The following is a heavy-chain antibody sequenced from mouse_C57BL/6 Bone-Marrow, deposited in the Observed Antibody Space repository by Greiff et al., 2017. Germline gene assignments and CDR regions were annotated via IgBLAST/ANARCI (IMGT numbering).Heavy chain of an antibody. CDR2: ISYDGSN. D-gene: IGHD1-1*01. Sequence: EVQLQESGPGLVKPSQSLSLTCSVTGYSITRGYYWNWIRQFPGNKLEWMGYISYDGSNNYNPSLKNRISITRDTSKNQFFLKLNSVTTEDTATYYCARGSSYTWFAYWGQGTLVTVSA. J-gene: IGHJ3*01. V-gene: IGHV3-6*01. CDR3: ARGSSYTWFAY. CDR1: GYSITRGYY.